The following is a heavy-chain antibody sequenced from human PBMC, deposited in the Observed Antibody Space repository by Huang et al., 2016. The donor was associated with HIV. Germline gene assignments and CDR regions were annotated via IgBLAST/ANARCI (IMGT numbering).Heavy chain of an antibody. J-gene: IGHJ4*02. CDR3: ARSEPSRYYFDY. CDR2: ISNEGSTK. CDR1: GFTFSNYA. Sequence: QVQLVESGGGVVQPGTSLRLSCAASGFTFSNYARNWVRQGPGKWLEWVAVISNEGSTKYYADSVKGRFTISRDNSKNTVYLQMNSLRAEDTAVYYCARSEPSRYYFDYWGQGTLVTVSS. V-gene: IGHV3-30-3*01.